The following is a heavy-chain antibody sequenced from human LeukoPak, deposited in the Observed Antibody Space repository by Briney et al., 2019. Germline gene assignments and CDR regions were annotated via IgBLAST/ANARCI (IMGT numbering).Heavy chain of an antibody. D-gene: IGHD6-13*01. CDR2: ISSSSSTI. CDR1: GFTFSSYS. Sequence: PGGSLRLSCAASGFTFSSYSMNWVRQAPGKGLEWVSYISSSSSTIYYADSVKGRFTISRDNAKNSLYLQMNSLRAEDTAVYYCARGPPTSWYHKTLDYWGQGTLVTVSS. J-gene: IGHJ4*02. V-gene: IGHV3-48*01. CDR3: ARGPPTSWYHKTLDY.